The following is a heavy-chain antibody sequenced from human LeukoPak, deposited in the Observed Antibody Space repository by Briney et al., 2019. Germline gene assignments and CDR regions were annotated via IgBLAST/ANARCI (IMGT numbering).Heavy chain of an antibody. CDR2: ISSSGSTI. CDR1: GFTFSSYE. J-gene: IGHJ4*02. V-gene: IGHV3-48*03. CDR3: ARDLSGVTGYTYGRGVDY. D-gene: IGHD5-18*01. Sequence: GGSLRLSCAASGFTFSSYEMNWVRQAPGKGLEWVSYISSSGSTIYYADSVKGRFTISRDNAKTSLYLQMNSLRAEDTAVYYCARDLSGVTGYTYGRGVDYWGQGTLVTVSS.